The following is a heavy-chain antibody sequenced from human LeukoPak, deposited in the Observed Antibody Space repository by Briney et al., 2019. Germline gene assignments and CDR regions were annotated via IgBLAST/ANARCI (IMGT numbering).Heavy chain of an antibody. V-gene: IGHV4-59*07. CDR3: AIFFGGSSGYFDY. CDR1: GHSIRRYY. J-gene: IGHJ4*02. CDR2: MYYCGIT. Sequence: SDTLSLTRSLSGHSIRRYYRRWIRQPPPKGLEWVGLMYYCGITKYDPSLQSRVTMSLDTSKNHFSLTVNSVTAADTAVYYCAIFFGGSSGYFDYWGQGTLVTVSS. D-gene: IGHD4-23*01.